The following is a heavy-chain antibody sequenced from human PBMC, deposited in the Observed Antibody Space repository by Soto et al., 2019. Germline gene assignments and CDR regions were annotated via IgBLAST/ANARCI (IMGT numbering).Heavy chain of an antibody. D-gene: IGHD3-10*01. Sequence: QITLKESGPTLVKPTQTLTLTCTFSGFSLSTSGVGVGWIRQPPGKALEWLAIIYWDDEKGYSPSLKTRLTVTKDTSKNRVALTMPNMDPVDTATYYCAHRTYFTSGREFDYWGQGILVTVSS. V-gene: IGHV2-5*02. CDR2: IYWDDEK. CDR1: GFSLSTSGVG. CDR3: AHRTYFTSGREFDY. J-gene: IGHJ4*02.